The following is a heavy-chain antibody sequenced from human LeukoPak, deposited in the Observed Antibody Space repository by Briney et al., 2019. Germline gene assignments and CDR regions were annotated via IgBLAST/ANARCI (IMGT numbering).Heavy chain of an antibody. CDR2: IGPNTGDT. CDR3: TRSAAISSSWSLFDY. V-gene: IGHV1-2*02. D-gene: IGHD6-13*01. CDR1: GYTFTAFY. Sequence: ASVKVSCKPSGYTFTAFYIHWVRQAPGQGLEWMGWIGPNTGDTKFAQKFEGGVTLTRDTSTSTAYMELNGLTSADTAVYYCTRSAAISSSWSLFDYWGQGTLVTVSP. J-gene: IGHJ4*02.